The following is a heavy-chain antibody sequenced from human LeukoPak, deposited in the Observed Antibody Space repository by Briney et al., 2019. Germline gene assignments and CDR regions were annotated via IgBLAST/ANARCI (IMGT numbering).Heavy chain of an antibody. J-gene: IGHJ4*02. D-gene: IGHD3-22*01. V-gene: IGHV3-7*01. CDR1: GFTFSSYW. CDR3: ARAGYYYDSTGYYQIDY. Sequence: GGSLRLSCAASGFTFSSYWVSWVRQAPGKGLEWVANIKQDGSEKYYVDSVKGRFTISRDNAKNSLYLQMNSLRAEDTAVYYCARAGYYYDSTGYYQIDYWGQGTLVTVSS. CDR2: IKQDGSEK.